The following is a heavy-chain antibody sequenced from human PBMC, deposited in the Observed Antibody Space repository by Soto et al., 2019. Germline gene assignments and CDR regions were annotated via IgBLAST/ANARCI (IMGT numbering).Heavy chain of an antibody. CDR2: IKGDGTST. CDR1: GFTFSRHW. CDR3: AREVIAVVGAIRWFDP. D-gene: IGHD6-19*01. J-gene: IGHJ5*02. Sequence: LRLSCAASGFTFSRHWMHWVRQAPGKGPVWVSRIKGDGTSTDYADSVKGRFTIARDNAKNTLYLQMNSLTAEDTAVYYCAREVIAVVGAIRWFDPWGQGTLVTVSS. V-gene: IGHV3-74*01.